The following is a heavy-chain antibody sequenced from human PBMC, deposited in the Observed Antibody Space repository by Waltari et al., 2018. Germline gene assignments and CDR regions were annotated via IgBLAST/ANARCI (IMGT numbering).Heavy chain of an antibody. CDR2: IWNDGTYK. CDR3: ASMATTSDFDY. D-gene: IGHD4-17*01. Sequence: QVRLEQSGGGVVQPGGSLRLSCAASGFTFSDHGMLGVRQAPGMGLEWVSLIWNDGTYKYYADFVKGRFSISRDNSKNMVYLQMNGLRAEDTAVYFCASMATTSDFDYWGQGALVTVSS. J-gene: IGHJ4*02. V-gene: IGHV3-33*01. CDR1: GFTFSDHG.